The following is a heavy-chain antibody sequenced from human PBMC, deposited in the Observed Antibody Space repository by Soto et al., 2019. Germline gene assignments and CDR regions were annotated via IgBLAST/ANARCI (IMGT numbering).Heavy chain of an antibody. CDR2: IKEDGSEK. Sequence: LRLSCAASGFTLSTYWMSWVRQAPGKGLEWVANIKEDGSEKYYVDSVKGRFTISRDNAKNSLYLQMNSLRAEDTAVYYCARTGFLDYWGQGTLVTVSS. J-gene: IGHJ4*02. CDR1: GFTLSTYW. V-gene: IGHV3-7*03. CDR3: ARTGFLDY.